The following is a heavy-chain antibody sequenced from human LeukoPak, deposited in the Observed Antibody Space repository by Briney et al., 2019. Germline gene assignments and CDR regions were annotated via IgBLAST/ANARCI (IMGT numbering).Heavy chain of an antibody. CDR2: INGDGGRA. V-gene: IGHV3-64D*06. J-gene: IGHJ4*02. CDR3: VKDVGYWSSGSYIGYFDY. CDR1: GFTFTGYA. D-gene: IGHD3-10*01. Sequence: PGGSLRLYCSASGFTFTGYAMHWVRQAPGKGLEHVSGINGDGGRAYYVDSVRDNFTISRDNSKNTLYLEMSSLRTEDTAVYYCVKDVGYWSSGSYIGYFDYWGQGILVTVSS.